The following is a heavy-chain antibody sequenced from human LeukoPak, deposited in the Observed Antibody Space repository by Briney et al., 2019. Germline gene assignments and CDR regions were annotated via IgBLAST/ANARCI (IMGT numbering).Heavy chain of an antibody. CDR1: GFTFSDYW. CDR3: AKVVLGGWYDFDY. V-gene: IGHV3-74*01. CDR2: INTDGSIT. D-gene: IGHD6-19*01. J-gene: IGHJ4*02. Sequence: SGGSLRLSCAASGFTFSDYWIHWVRQAPGKGLVWVSRINTDGSITNYADSVKGRFSISRDNAKNTLYLQMSSLRAEDTAVYYCAKVVLGGWYDFDYWGQGTLVTVSS.